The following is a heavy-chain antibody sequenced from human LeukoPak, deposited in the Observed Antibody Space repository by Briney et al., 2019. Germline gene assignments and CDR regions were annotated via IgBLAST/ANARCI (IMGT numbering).Heavy chain of an antibody. CDR1: GYIFRTYL. CDR2: IYPGDSDT. CDR3: ARHSSWYYYYGMDV. Sequence: GESRNISCQGSGYIFRTYLICWVRQLPVKGLEWMGIIYPGDSDTKYSPSFQGQVTISVDKSISTAYLQWSGLKASDTAMYYCARHSSWYYYYGMDVWGQGTTVTVSS. J-gene: IGHJ6*02. D-gene: IGHD2-15*01. V-gene: IGHV5-51*01.